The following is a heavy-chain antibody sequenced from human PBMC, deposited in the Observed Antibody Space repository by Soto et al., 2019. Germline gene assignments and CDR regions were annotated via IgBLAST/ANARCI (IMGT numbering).Heavy chain of an antibody. Sequence: GGSLRLSCAASGFSFSTYSMNWVRQAPGKGLEWVSSISVSRSTYGSSSYLYYADSVKGRFTISRDNAKNSLYLQMNSLRAEDTAVYYCARAADYQHYGSGSYYRGPYYFDYWGQGTPVTVSS. D-gene: IGHD3-10*01. J-gene: IGHJ4*02. CDR3: ARAADYQHYGSGSYYRGPYYFDY. CDR1: GFSFSTYS. CDR2: ISVSRSTYGSSSYL. V-gene: IGHV3-21*01.